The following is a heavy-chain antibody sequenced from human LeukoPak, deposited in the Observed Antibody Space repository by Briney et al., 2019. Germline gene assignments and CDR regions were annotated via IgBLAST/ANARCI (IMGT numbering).Heavy chain of an antibody. CDR2: IYYSGST. D-gene: IGHD5-24*01. CDR1: GGSISSYY. CDR3: ARHDGLQPEYDY. Sequence: SETLSLTCTVSGGSISSYYWSWIRQPPGKGLEWIGYIYYSGSTNYNPSLKSRVTISVDTSKNQFSLRLSSVAAADTAVYYCARHDGLQPEYDYWGQGTLVTVSS. V-gene: IGHV4-59*08. J-gene: IGHJ4*02.